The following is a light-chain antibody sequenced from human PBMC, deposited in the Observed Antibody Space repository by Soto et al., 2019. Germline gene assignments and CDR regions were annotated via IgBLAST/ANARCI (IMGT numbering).Light chain of an antibody. J-gene: IGKJ1*01. V-gene: IGKV3-20*01. CDR2: GAS. CDR1: QSVSSSY. Sequence: EIVLTQSPGTLSLSPGERATLSCRASQSVSSSYLAWYQQKPGQASRLLIYGASSRATGIPDRFSGSGSGTDFTLTIGRLEPEDFAVYYCQQYGSTPRTFGQGTKVEIK. CDR3: QQYGSTPRT.